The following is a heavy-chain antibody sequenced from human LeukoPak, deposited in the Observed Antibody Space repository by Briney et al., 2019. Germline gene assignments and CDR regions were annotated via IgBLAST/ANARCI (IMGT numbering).Heavy chain of an antibody. J-gene: IGHJ4*02. V-gene: IGHV5-10-1*01. CDR3: ARRARYHSSFPLDF. Sequence: GASLRISCKGSGFIFNTYWISWGRQMPGKGLEGMGIVDPTDSDVYYSPSFQGHVTISSDTSTSTVYLQWSSLKASDTAVYYCARRARYHSSFPLDFWGQGTQVTVSS. CDR1: GFIFNTYW. D-gene: IGHD6-13*01. CDR2: VDPTDSDV.